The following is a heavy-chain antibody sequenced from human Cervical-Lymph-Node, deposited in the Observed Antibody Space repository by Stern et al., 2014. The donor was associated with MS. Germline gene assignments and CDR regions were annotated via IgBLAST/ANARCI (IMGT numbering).Heavy chain of an antibody. V-gene: IGHV3-11*01. CDR2: ISHDGDTI. Sequence: VQLEESGGGAVKPGGSLRLSCAASGFDFSDYYMTWIHQAPGKGLEWVSYISHDGDTIYYSDSVNGRFTVSRDNAKNSMYLQMSSLRAGDTAVYYCARATPGRPAYWGQGILVSVSS. J-gene: IGHJ4*02. CDR3: ARATPGRPAY. CDR1: GFDFSDYY. D-gene: IGHD2-15*01.